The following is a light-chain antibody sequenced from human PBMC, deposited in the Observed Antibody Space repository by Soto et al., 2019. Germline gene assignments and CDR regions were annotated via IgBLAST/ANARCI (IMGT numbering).Light chain of an antibody. CDR2: DAS. V-gene: IGKV1-13*02. CDR1: QGISSA. Sequence: IQLTQSPSSLSASVGDRVTITCRASQGISSALAWYQQKPGKAPKLLIYDASSLESGVPSRFSGSGSGTDFTLTISRLQPEDFATYYCQQFNSYPLITFGPGTKVDIK. J-gene: IGKJ3*01. CDR3: QQFNSYPLIT.